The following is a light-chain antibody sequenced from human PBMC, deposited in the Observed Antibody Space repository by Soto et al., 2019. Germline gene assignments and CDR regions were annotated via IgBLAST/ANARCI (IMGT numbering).Light chain of an antibody. Sequence: QSALNRPASVSGSPGQSITISCTGTSSDVGGYNYVSWYQQHPGKAPRLVIYEVTKRPSGVPDRFSGSKSGNTASLTVSGLQADDEADYYCSPFSGFSTVFGTGTKLTVL. CDR2: EVT. CDR3: SPFSGFSTV. J-gene: IGLJ1*01. V-gene: IGLV2-14*03. CDR1: SSDVGGYNY.